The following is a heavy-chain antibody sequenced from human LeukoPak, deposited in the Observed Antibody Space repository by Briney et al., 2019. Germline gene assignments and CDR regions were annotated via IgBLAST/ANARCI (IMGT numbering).Heavy chain of an antibody. CDR2: VYHSGTT. J-gene: IGHJ3*01. Sequence: KSSETLSLTCVVSGYSISSGYYWSWIRQPPGEGLEWIGNVYHSGTTSSNPSLRSRVTISVDTSKNQFSLNVTSVTAADTAVYYCARRQSSFDAWGQGTRVTVSS. CDR1: GYSISSGYY. V-gene: IGHV4-38-2*01. CDR3: ARRQSSFDA.